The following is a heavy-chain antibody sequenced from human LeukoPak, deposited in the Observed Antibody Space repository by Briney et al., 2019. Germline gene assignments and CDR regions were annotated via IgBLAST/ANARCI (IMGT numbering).Heavy chain of an antibody. CDR1: GFTFSTYW. Sequence: GGSLRLSCAASGFTFSTYWMSWVRQAPGTGLEWVASIKQDGSEKSYVDSVKGRFTISRDNAKNSLYLQMNSLRAEDTAVYYCARGGYQLLWYWGQGTLVTVTS. J-gene: IGHJ4*02. CDR2: IKQDGSEK. D-gene: IGHD2-2*01. CDR3: ARGGYQLLWY. V-gene: IGHV3-7*04.